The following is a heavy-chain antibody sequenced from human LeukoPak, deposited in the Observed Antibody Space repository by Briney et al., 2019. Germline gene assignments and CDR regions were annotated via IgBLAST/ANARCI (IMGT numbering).Heavy chain of an antibody. J-gene: IGHJ4*02. D-gene: IGHD3-3*01. CDR1: GYTFTGYY. CDR2: INPNSGGT. V-gene: IGHV1-2*02. Sequence: GASVKVSCKASGYTFTGYYMHWVRQAPGQGLEWMGWINPNSGGTNYAQKFQGRVTMTRDTSISTAYMELSRLRSDDTAVYYCARGIGIFGVVIIGQYYFDYWGQGTLVTVSS. CDR3: ARGIGIFGVVIIGQYYFDY.